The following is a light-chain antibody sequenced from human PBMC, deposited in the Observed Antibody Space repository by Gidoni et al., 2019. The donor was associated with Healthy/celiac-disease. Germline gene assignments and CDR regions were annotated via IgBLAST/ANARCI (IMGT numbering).Light chain of an antibody. CDR1: QSVSSY. CDR2: DAS. CDR3: QKRSNWPPWT. V-gene: IGKV3-11*01. J-gene: IGKJ1*01. Sequence: EIVLTHSPATLSFSPVERATLSCRASQSVSSYLAWYQQKPGQAPRLRIYDASNRATGIPARFSGSGSGTDFTLNISSLEPEDFAVYYCQKRSNWPPWTFGKGTKVEIK.